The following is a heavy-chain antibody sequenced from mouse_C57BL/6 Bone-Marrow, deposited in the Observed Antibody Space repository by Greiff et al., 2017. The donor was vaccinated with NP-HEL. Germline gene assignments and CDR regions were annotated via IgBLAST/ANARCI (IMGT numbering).Heavy chain of an antibody. CDR2: IYPGSGST. Sequence: QVQLQQPGAELVKPGASVKMSCKASGYTFTSYWITWVKQRPGQGLEWIGDIYPGSGSTNYIEKFKSKATLTVDTSSSTAYMQLSSLTSEDSAVYYCARGYYDERGWGYWGQGTTLTVSS. CDR1: GYTFTSYW. CDR3: ARGYYDERGWGY. J-gene: IGHJ2*01. D-gene: IGHD2-4*01. V-gene: IGHV1-55*01.